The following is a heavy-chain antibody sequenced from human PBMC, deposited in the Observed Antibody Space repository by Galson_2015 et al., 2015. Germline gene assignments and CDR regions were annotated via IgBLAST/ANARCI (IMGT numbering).Heavy chain of an antibody. CDR3: ARAGGGLYSHGYPDY. J-gene: IGHJ4*02. CDR1: RGSISSGDSY. V-gene: IGHV4-30-4*01. D-gene: IGHD5-18*01. CDR2: IYYSGST. Sequence: LSLTCAVYRGSISSGDSYWSWIRQPPGTGLEWIGYIYYSGSTYYNPSLKSRVTISVDTSKNQFSLKLSSVTAADTAVYYCARAGGGLYSHGYPDYWGQGTLVTVSS.